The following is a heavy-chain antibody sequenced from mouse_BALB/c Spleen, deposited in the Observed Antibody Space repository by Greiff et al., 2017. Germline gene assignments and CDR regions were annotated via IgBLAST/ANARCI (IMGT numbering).Heavy chain of an antibody. J-gene: IGHJ4*01. CDR3: ARAYYGNYNAMDY. V-gene: IGHV5-4*02. CDR2: ISDGGSYT. Sequence: DVHLVESGGGLVKPGGSLKLSCAASGFTFSDYYMYWVRQTPEKRLEWVATISDGGSYTYYPDSVKGRFTISRDNAKNNLYLQMSSLKSEDTAMYYCARAYYGNYNAMDYWGQGTSVTVSS. D-gene: IGHD2-10*01. CDR1: GFTFSDYY.